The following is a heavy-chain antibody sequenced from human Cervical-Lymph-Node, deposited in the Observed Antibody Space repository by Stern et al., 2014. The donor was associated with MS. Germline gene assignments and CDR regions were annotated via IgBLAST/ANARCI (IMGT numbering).Heavy chain of an antibody. CDR1: GFTFDDHA. CDR2: ISCDSGSI. CDR3: AKDIGVRKYYYYYGMDV. Sequence: EVQLVESGGGLVQPGKSLRLSCAASGFTFDDHAMHWVRQVPGKGLEWVSGISCDSGSIRYADSVQGRFTIYRDKARNVRSLEMNSLRSEDTALYYCAKDIGVRKYYYYYGMDVWGQGTTVTVSS. J-gene: IGHJ6*02. D-gene: IGHD1-14*01. V-gene: IGHV3-9*01.